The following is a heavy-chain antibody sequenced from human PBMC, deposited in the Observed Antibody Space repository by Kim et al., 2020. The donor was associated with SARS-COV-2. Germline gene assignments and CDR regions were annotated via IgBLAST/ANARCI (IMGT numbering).Heavy chain of an antibody. J-gene: IGHJ4*02. CDR3: VKDLGVRGAPGRGSGYYFDY. V-gene: IGHV3-64D*06. D-gene: IGHD3-10*01. CDR1: GFTFSSYA. CDR2: ISSNGGST. Sequence: GGSLRLSCSASGFTFSSYAMHWVRQAPGKGLEYVSAISSNGGSTYYADSVKGRFTISRDNSKNTLYLQMSSLRAEDTAVYYCVKDLGVRGAPGRGSGYYFDYWGQGTLVTVSS.